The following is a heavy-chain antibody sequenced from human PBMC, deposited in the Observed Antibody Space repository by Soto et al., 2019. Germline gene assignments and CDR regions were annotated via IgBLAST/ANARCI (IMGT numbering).Heavy chain of an antibody. V-gene: IGHV4-59*08. J-gene: IGHJ5*02. CDR1: GGSISSYY. CDR2: IYYSGTT. D-gene: IGHD6-19*01. Sequence: PSETLSLTCSVSGGSISSYYWSWIRQPPGKGLEWIGYIYYSGTTDYNPSLENRATISLNLPKNQFSLTLTSVTAADTAVYYCVRNRGGITVSSKPLGEWFDPWGQGTLVTVS. CDR3: VRNRGGITVSSKPLGEWFDP.